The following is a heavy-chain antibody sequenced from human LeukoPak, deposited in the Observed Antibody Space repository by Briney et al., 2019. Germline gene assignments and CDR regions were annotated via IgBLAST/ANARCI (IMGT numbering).Heavy chain of an antibody. CDR3: VRAYSGSYLHAFDI. D-gene: IGHD1-26*01. V-gene: IGHV5-51*01. CDR2: IYPGDSET. Sequence: NRGESLKISCKGSGYSFTSYWIGWVRQMPGKGLECMGYIYPGDSETTYSPSFEGQVTISADTSINTAYLQWSSLKASDTAMYYCVRAYSGSYLHAFDIWGQGTMVTVSS. J-gene: IGHJ3*02. CDR1: GYSFTSYW.